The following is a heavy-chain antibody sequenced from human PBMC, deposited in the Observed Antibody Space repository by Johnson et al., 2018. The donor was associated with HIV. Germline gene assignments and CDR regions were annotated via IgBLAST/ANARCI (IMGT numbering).Heavy chain of an antibody. Sequence: QVQLVESGGGVVQPGRSLRLSCAASGFTFNPYGIHWVRRAPGKGLEWVALISYDGSNKYYAESVKGRFPISRDNSKNTLYLQMNSLRVEDTAVYYCAKGLTFFGVAMINAPLDIWGQGTMVTVSS. J-gene: IGHJ3*02. CDR1: GFTFNPYG. CDR3: AKGLTFFGVAMINAPLDI. D-gene: IGHD3-3*01. V-gene: IGHV3-33*06. CDR2: ISYDGSNK.